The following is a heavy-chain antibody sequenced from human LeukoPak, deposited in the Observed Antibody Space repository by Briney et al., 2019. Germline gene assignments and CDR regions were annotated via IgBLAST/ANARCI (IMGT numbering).Heavy chain of an antibody. CDR3: ARGIVVQPSANWFDP. CDR1: GYTFTTYA. V-gene: IGHV1-3*01. CDR2: INADDGNT. J-gene: IGHJ5*02. Sequence: GASVRVSCKTSGYTFTTYAIHWVRQAPGQRLEWMGLINADDGNTRYSQRFQGRVTITRDTSANTAYVELSSLRFEGTAVYYCARGIVVQPSANWFDPWGQGAPVTVSS. D-gene: IGHD2-2*01.